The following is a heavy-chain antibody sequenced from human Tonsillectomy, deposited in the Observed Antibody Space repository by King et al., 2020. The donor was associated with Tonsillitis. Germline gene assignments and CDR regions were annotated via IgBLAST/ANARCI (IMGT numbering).Heavy chain of an antibody. CDR2: ISVYNGNT. D-gene: IGHD5-18*01. J-gene: IGHJ4*02. CDR3: ARDTWNPAMVKLFDY. CDR1: GYTFTSYG. V-gene: IGHV1-18*01. Sequence: VQLVESGAEVKKPGASVKVSCKASGYTFTSYGISWVRQAPGQGLEWMGWISVYNGNTNYAQKLQGRVTMTTDTSTSTAYMELRSLRSDDTAVYYCARDTWNPAMVKLFDYGGQGTLVTVSS.